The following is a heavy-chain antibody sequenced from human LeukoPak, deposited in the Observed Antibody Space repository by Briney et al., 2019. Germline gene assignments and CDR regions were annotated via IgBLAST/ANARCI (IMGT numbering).Heavy chain of an antibody. CDR3: ARVHSQANYYYGMDV. J-gene: IGHJ6*02. D-gene: IGHD6-13*01. V-gene: IGHV3-21*01. CDR2: ISSSSSYI. Sequence: GGSLRLSCAASGFTFSSYSMNWVRQAPGKGLEWVSSISSSSSYIYYADSVKGRFTISRDNAKNSLYLQMNSLRAEDTAVYYCARVHSQANYYYGMDVWGQGTTVTVSS. CDR1: GFTFSSYS.